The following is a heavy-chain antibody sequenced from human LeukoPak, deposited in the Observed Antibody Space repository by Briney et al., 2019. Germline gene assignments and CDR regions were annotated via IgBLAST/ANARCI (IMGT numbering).Heavy chain of an antibody. CDR1: GGSFSGYY. Sequence: SETLSLTCAVYGGSFSGYYWSWIRQPPGKGLEWIGEINHSGSTNYNPSLKSRVTTSVDTSKNQFSLKLSSVTAADTAVYYCARGCGVRGRGSYYGSGSRYNWFDPWGQGTLVTVSS. V-gene: IGHV4-34*01. CDR3: ARGCGVRGRGSYYGSGSRYNWFDP. J-gene: IGHJ5*02. CDR2: INHSGST. D-gene: IGHD3-10*01.